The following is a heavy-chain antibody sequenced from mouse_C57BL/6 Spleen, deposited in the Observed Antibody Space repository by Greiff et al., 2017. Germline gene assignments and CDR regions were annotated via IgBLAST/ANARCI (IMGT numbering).Heavy chain of an antibody. V-gene: IGHV1-82*01. CDR2: IYPGDGDT. J-gene: IGHJ2*01. CDR3: PRGDLLRYFDY. Sequence: VQLQQSGPELVKPGASVKISCKASGYAFSSSWMNWVKQRPGKGLEWIGRIYPGDGDTNYNGKFKGKATLTADKSSSTAYMQLSSLTSEDSAVYFCPRGDLLRYFDYWGQGTTLTVSS. CDR1: GYAFSSSW. D-gene: IGHD1-1*01.